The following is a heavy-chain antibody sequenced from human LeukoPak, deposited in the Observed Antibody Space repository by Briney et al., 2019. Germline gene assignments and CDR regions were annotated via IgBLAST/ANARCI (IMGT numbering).Heavy chain of an antibody. CDR2: IRSSGSTI. D-gene: IGHD3-22*01. Sequence: GGSLRLSCAASGFTFSSYEMNWVRQAPGKGLEWVSYIRSSGSTIYYADSVKGRFTISRDNAKNSLYLQMNSLRAEDTAVYYCARDPIPVYYYDSSGYWFDYWGQGTLVTVSS. V-gene: IGHV3-48*03. J-gene: IGHJ4*02. CDR3: ARDPIPVYYYDSSGYWFDY. CDR1: GFTFSSYE.